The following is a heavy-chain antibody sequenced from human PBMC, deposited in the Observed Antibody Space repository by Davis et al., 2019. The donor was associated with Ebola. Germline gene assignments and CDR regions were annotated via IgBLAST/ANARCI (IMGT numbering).Heavy chain of an antibody. D-gene: IGHD1-26*01. V-gene: IGHV4-34*01. CDR1: GGSFSGYY. CDR2: INHSGST. J-gene: IGHJ5*02. CDR3: ARGSSAGATKSFDWFDP. Sequence: SETLSLTCAVYGGSFSGYYWSWIRQPPGKGLEWIGEINHSGSTNYNPSLKSRVTISVDTSKNQFSLKLSSVTAADPAVYYCARGSSAGATKSFDWFDPWGQGTLVTVSS.